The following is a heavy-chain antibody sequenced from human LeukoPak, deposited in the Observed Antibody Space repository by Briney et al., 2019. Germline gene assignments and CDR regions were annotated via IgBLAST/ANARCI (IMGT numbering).Heavy chain of an antibody. V-gene: IGHV3-74*01. CDR2: ISSGGSVT. D-gene: IGHD2-21*02. Sequence: GGSLRLSCAVSGFTFSMSWMHWVRQVPGQGLVWVSGISSGGSVTTYADSVKGRFTISGDNAKNTVYLQMNSLRADDTAVYYCTTNYDGDSNYWGQGTLVTVSS. CDR3: TTNYDGDSNY. J-gene: IGHJ4*02. CDR1: GFTFSMSW.